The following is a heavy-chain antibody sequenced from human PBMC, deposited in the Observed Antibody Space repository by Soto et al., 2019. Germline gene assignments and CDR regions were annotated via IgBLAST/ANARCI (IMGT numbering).Heavy chain of an antibody. CDR1: GFTFSSYA. Sequence: QVQLVESGGGVVQPGRSLRLSCAASGFTFSSYAMHWVRQAPGKGLEWVAVISYDGSNKYYADSVKGRFTISRDNSKNTLYLQMNSLRAEDTAVYYCAREGGGQVDQDYWGQGTLVTVSS. CDR3: AREGGGQVDQDY. D-gene: IGHD3-16*01. V-gene: IGHV3-30-3*01. CDR2: ISYDGSNK. J-gene: IGHJ4*02.